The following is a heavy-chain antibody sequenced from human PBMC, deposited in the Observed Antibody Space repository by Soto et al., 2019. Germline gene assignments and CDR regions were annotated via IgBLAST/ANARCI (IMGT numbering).Heavy chain of an antibody. J-gene: IGHJ4*02. D-gene: IGHD6-19*01. CDR1: EFTFSTYA. V-gene: IGHV3-23*01. Sequence: GGSLRLSCAASEFTFSTYAMSWVRQAPGKGLEWVSAISSSGGATYYADSVKGRFTISRDNSKNTLYLQMNSLRAEDTAVYHCAKDLWIAVAGTGYWGQGTLVTVSS. CDR3: AKDLWIAVAGTGY. CDR2: ISSSGGAT.